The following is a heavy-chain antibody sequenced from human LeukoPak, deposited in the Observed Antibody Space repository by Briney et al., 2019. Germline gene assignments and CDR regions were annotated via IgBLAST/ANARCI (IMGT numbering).Heavy chain of an antibody. V-gene: IGHV4-39*01. D-gene: IGHD6-19*01. CDR1: GGSISSSSYY. Sequence: SETLSLTCTVSGGSISSSSYYWGWIRQPPGKGLEWIGSIYYSGSTYYNPSLKSRVTISVDTSKNQFSLKLSSVTAADTAVYYCAGYSSGWYGFDYWGQGTRVTVSS. CDR3: AGYSSGWYGFDY. CDR2: IYYSGST. J-gene: IGHJ4*02.